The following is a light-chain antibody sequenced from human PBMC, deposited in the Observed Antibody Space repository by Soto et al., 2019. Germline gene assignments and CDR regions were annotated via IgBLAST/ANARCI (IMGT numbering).Light chain of an antibody. V-gene: IGLV2-14*01. CDR3: SSYTSSNTVI. CDR2: DVS. J-gene: IGLJ2*01. Sequence: QSALTQPASVSGSPGQSIAISCTGTTGDVGGYTYVSWYQQHPGKAPKLMIYDVSARPSGVSNRYSGSKSDNTASLTISGLQAEDEADYYCSSYTSSNTVIFGGGTQLTVL. CDR1: TGDVGGYTY.